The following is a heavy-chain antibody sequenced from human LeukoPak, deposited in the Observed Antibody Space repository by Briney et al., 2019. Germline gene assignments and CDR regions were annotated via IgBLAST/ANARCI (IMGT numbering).Heavy chain of an antibody. V-gene: IGHV3-7*01. Sequence: PGGSLRLSCEVSGFTFTDYWMNWDRQAPGKGPEWVASIRQDGSEKTYVDSVKGRFTISRDNTKNSLSLQLNGLRAEDTAVYYCARDGTAAGLYFDLWGQGTLVTVSS. CDR1: GFTFTDYW. CDR2: IRQDGSEK. J-gene: IGHJ4*01. CDR3: ARDGTAAGLYFDL. D-gene: IGHD6-13*01.